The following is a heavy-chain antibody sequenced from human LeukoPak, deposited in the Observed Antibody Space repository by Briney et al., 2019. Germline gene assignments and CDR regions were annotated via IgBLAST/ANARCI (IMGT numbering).Heavy chain of an antibody. CDR2: IAHHGSNK. Sequence: GGPLRLSCAASGFTFSRNAIHWVRQGPGKGLEWVSYIAHHGSNKYYADSVKGRFTISRDNSKRTLYLQMNSLRADDTAVYYCAKDGSWSCTDWGQGTLVTVSS. V-gene: IGHV3-30*02. CDR3: AKDGSWSCTD. CDR1: GFTFSRNA. J-gene: IGHJ4*02. D-gene: IGHD2-8*02.